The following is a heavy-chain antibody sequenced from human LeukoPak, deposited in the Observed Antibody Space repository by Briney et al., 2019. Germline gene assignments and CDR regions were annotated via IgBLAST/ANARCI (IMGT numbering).Heavy chain of an antibody. J-gene: IGHJ4*02. D-gene: IGHD2-21*02. Sequence: SETLSLTCTVSHYSISSGYYWGWIRQPPGKGLEWIGSIYHSGSTYYNPSLKSRVTISVDTSKNQFSLKLSSVTAADTAVYYCARDHIVVVTANFDYWGQGTLVTVSS. CDR1: HYSISSGYY. V-gene: IGHV4-38-2*02. CDR3: ARDHIVVVTANFDY. CDR2: IYHSGST.